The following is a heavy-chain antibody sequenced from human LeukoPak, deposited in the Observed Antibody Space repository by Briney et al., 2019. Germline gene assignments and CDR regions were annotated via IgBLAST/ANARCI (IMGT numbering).Heavy chain of an antibody. V-gene: IGHV4-39*07. D-gene: IGHD3-22*01. Sequence: SETLSLTCTVSGSSISNYYWGWLRQAPGKGLEGIGSIYYSGNTYYTSSLKSRVTISVDTSKNQFSLKLSSVTAADTAVYYCARSRGGYYFSWFDPWGQGTLVTVSS. CDR3: ARSRGGYYFSWFDP. CDR2: IYYSGNT. J-gene: IGHJ5*02. CDR1: GSSISNYY.